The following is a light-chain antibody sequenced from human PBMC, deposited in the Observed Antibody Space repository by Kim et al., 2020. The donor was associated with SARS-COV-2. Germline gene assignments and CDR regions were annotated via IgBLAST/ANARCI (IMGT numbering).Light chain of an antibody. CDR2: GKN. V-gene: IGLV3-19*01. J-gene: IGLJ2*01. Sequence: SSELTQDPAVSVALGQTVRITCQGDSLRSYYASWYQQKPGQAPVLVIYGKNNRPSGIPDRFSGSSSGNTASLTITGAQAEDEADYYCNSRDSSGNHPVGGGTQLTVL. CDR1: SLRSYY. CDR3: NSRDSSGNHP.